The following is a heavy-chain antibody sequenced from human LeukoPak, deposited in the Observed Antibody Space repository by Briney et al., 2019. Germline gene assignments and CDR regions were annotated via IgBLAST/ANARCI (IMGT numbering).Heavy chain of an antibody. CDR2: ISPSSGNT. J-gene: IGHJ3*02. V-gene: IGHV1-18*03. CDR1: GYTFMTFG. CDR3: ARAGTTVTGGDAFDI. D-gene: IGHD1-1*01. Sequence: ASVNVSCKASGYTFMTFGISWVRQAPGQGLEWMGWISPSSGNTNSAQKSQGRLSMSTDTSTGIAYMHLRSLTPDDMALYYCARAGTTVTGGDAFDIWGQGTMVIVSA.